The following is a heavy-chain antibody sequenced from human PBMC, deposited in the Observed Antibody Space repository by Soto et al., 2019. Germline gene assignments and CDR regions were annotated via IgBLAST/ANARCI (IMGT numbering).Heavy chain of an antibody. D-gene: IGHD3-9*01. Sequence: GSLRLSWVASGGNLIRPWMTWVRQAAGKGLEWVGRIKSKTDGGTADYAAPVKGRATISRDDSKNTVYLQMNSLKTEDTAVYYCTTGIYYDILTGYHNVAYWGQGALVTVSS. CDR2: IKSKTDGGTA. CDR3: TTGIYYDILTGYHNVAY. J-gene: IGHJ4*02. CDR1: GGNLIRPW. V-gene: IGHV3-15*01.